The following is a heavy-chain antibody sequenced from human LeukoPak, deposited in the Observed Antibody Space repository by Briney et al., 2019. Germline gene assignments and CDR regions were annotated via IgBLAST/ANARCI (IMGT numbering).Heavy chain of an antibody. CDR1: GGSISSHY. D-gene: IGHD6-13*01. Sequence: SETLSLTCTVSGGSISSHYWSWIRQTPGKGLEWIGYIYYSGSTNYNPSLKSRVTISVDTSKNQFSLKLSSVTAADTAVYYCARGAYSSSHHYIDVWGKGTTVNVSS. J-gene: IGHJ6*03. CDR3: ARGAYSSSHHYIDV. V-gene: IGHV4-59*11. CDR2: IYYSGST.